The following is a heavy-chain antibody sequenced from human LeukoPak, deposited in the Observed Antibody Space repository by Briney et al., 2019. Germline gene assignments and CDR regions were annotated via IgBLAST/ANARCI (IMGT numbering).Heavy chain of an antibody. CDR2: ISYDGSNK. CDR3: AKAIYSGSYYGLYFQH. V-gene: IGHV3-30*18. CDR1: GFTFSTYG. Sequence: GRSLRLSCAASGFTFSTYGMHWVRQAPGKGLEWVAVISYDGSNKYYADSVKGRFTISRDNSKNTLYLQMNSLRAEDTAVYYCAKAIYSGSYYGLYFQHWGQGTLVTVSS. J-gene: IGHJ1*01. D-gene: IGHD1-26*01.